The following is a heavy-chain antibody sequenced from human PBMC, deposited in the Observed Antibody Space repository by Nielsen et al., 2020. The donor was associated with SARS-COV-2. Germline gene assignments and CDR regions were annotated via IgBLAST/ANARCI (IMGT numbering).Heavy chain of an antibody. J-gene: IGHJ3*02. CDR3: ARAPGGYFDWPRDAFDI. CDR1: GFTFNNYA. V-gene: IGHV3-30-3*01. Sequence: GASLKISCTASGFTFNNYAMHWVRQAPGKGLDWMTIISSDGSNEHYADSVKGRFTISRDNSRNTLYLQMNSLRAEDTAVYYCARAPGGYFDWPRDAFDIWGQGTMVTVSS. CDR2: ISSDGSNE. D-gene: IGHD3-9*01.